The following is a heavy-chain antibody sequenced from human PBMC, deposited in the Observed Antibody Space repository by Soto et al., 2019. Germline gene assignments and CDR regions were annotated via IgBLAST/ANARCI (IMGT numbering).Heavy chain of an antibody. CDR2: IYYSGST. Sequence: SETLSLTCTVSGGSISSYYWSWIRQPPGKGLEWIGYIYYSGSTEYNPSLKSRVTMSVDTSKNQFSLKLRSVTAADTAVYYCARFRYSSGWYDYFDYWGQGTLVTVSS. D-gene: IGHD6-19*01. CDR1: GGSISSYY. J-gene: IGHJ4*02. CDR3: ARFRYSSGWYDYFDY. V-gene: IGHV4-59*12.